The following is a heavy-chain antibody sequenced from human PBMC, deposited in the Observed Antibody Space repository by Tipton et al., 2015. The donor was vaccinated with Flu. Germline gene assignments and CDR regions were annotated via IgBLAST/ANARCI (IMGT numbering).Heavy chain of an antibody. CDR2: ISPSGST. Sequence: LRLSCTVSGDSISRYYWSWIRQPAGKGLEWIGRISPSGSTNYNASLESRIAMSLDTSKNQFSLRLSSATAADTAVYYCARDLRGYSGYTGGDAFDIWGQGTIVSVS. CDR3: ARDLRGYSGYTGGDAFDI. CDR1: GDSISRYY. V-gene: IGHV4-4*07. D-gene: IGHD5-12*01. J-gene: IGHJ3*02.